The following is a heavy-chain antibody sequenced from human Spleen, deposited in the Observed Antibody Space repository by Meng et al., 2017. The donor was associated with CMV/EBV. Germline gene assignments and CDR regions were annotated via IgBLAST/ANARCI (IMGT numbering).Heavy chain of an antibody. CDR3: ARLHLYYYERSPEHWFDP. D-gene: IGHD3-22*01. CDR1: GFTFSSYW. Sequence: GGSLRLSCAASGFTFSSYWMSWVRQAPGKGLEWVANIKQDGSEKYYVDSVKGRFTISRDNAKNSLYLQMNSLRAEDTAVYYCARLHLYYYERSPEHWFDPWGQGTLVTSPQ. V-gene: IGHV3-7*01. J-gene: IGHJ5*02. CDR2: IKQDGSEK.